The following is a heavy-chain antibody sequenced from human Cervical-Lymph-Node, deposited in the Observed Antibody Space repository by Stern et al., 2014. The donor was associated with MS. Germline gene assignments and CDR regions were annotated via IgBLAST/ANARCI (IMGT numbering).Heavy chain of an antibody. V-gene: IGHV3-30-3*01. Sequence: QVQLVQSGGGVVQPGRSLRLSCAASGFTFSSFAMHWVRQAPGKGLEWVAVISHNVATTYYAVSVKGRFTISRDNSKDTVFLQMNSLRPEDTAVYYCASRGTPFDVTSINEYWGQGTLVTVSS. D-gene: IGHD1-1*01. CDR1: GFTFSSFA. CDR3: ASRGTPFDVTSINEY. CDR2: ISHNVATT. J-gene: IGHJ4*02.